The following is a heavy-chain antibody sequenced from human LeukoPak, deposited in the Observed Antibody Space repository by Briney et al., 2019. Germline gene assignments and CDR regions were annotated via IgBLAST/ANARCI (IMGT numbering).Heavy chain of an antibody. V-gene: IGHV1-3*01. CDR2: IKAGNGDT. CDR1: GYIFTKYV. D-gene: IGHD2-21*01. CDR3: ARDDCGDTCYPGGY. Sequence: ASVNVSCKASGYIFTKYVVHGVRQAPGQRPEWMGWIKAGNGDTKYSQNFQDRLTITKDTSASTVYMELSRLTSEDTALYSCARDDCGDTCYPGGYWGQGTLVTVSS. J-gene: IGHJ4*02.